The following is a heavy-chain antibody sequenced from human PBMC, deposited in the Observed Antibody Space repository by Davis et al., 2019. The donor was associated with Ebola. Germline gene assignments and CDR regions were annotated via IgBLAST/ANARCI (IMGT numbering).Heavy chain of an antibody. J-gene: IGHJ6*02. CDR2: IYYSGST. Sequence: SQTLSLTCTVSGGSISSYYWSWIRQPPGKGLEWIGYIYYSGSTNYNPSLKSRVTISVDTSKNQFSLKLSSVTAADTAVYYWASAPRAYYYGMDVWGQGTTVTVSS. CDR1: GGSISSYY. V-gene: IGHV4-59*08. CDR3: ASAPRAYYYGMDV.